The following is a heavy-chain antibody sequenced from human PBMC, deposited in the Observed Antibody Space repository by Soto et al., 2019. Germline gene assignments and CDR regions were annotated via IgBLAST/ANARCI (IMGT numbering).Heavy chain of an antibody. CDR2: INHSGST. D-gene: IGHD3-10*01. CDR1: GGSFSGYY. CDR3: ARDNRGSIDY. Sequence: SETLSLTCAVYGGSFSGYYWSWIRQPPGKGLEWIGEINHSGSTNYNPSLKSRVTISVDTSKNQFSLKLSSVTAEDTAVYYCARDNRGSIDYWGQGTLVTVSS. J-gene: IGHJ4*02. V-gene: IGHV4-34*01.